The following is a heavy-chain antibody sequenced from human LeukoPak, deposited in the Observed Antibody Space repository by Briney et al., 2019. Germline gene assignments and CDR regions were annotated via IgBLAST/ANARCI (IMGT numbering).Heavy chain of an antibody. CDR3: TRLPSSGQTYFDY. CDR2: ISYSGST. V-gene: IGHV4-59*08. D-gene: IGHD6-19*01. Sequence: SETLSLTCTVSGGSINSYYWSWIRQPPGKGLEWNGYISYSGSTNYNPSLKSRVTISVDTSKNQFSLKLSSVTAADTAVYYCTRLPSSGQTYFDYWGQGTLVTVSS. CDR1: GGSINSYY. J-gene: IGHJ4*02.